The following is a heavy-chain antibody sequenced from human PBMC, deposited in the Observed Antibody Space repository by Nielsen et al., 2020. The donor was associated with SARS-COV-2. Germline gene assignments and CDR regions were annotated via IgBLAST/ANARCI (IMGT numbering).Heavy chain of an antibody. CDR1: GFTFDDYA. CDR3: AKDSPMGYYDILTGPVYYFDY. V-gene: IGHV3-9*01. J-gene: IGHJ4*02. D-gene: IGHD3-9*01. CDR2: ISWNSGSI. Sequence: SLKISCAASGFTFDDYAMHWVRQAPGKGLEWVSGISWNSGSIGYADSVKGRFTISRDNSKNTLYLQMNSLRAEDTAVYYCAKDSPMGYYDILTGPVYYFDYWGQGTLVTVSS.